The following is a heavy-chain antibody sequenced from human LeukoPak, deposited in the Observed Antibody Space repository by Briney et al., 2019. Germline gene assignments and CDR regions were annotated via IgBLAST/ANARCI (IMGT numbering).Heavy chain of an antibody. J-gene: IGHJ4*02. D-gene: IGHD5-18*01. CDR3: AKVHGYSYGRFDY. CDR1: GFTFSSYG. Sequence: GRSLRLSCAASGFTFSSYGMRWVRQAPGKGLEWVAVISYDGSNKYYADSVKGRFTISRDNSKNTLYLQMNSLRAEDTAVYYCAKVHGYSYGRFDYWGQGTLVTVSS. CDR2: ISYDGSNK. V-gene: IGHV3-30*18.